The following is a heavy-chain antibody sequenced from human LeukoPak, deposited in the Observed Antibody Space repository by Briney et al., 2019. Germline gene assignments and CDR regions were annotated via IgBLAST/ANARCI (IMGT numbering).Heavy chain of an antibody. J-gene: IGHJ5*02. Sequence: GGSLRLSCAASGFTFGGLAMAWVRQAPGKGLEYASGILASGRSTYYADSVKGRFTISRDNSKNTLYLHMNSLLTADTAVYFCAKDLPSGDGKWEFDPWGQGTLVIVP. V-gene: IGHV3-23*01. CDR3: AKDLPSGDGKWEFDP. CDR2: ILASGRST. D-gene: IGHD4-17*01. CDR1: GFTFGGLA.